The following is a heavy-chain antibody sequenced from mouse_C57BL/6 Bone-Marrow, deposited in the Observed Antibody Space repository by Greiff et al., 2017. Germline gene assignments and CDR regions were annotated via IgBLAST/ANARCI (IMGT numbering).Heavy chain of an antibody. J-gene: IGHJ3*01. CDR3: ARGFLAY. Sequence: EVKLVESGGGLVQPGGSLKLSCAASGFTFSDYYMYWVRQTPEKRLEWVAYISNGGGSTYYPDTVKGRFTISRDNAKNTLYLQMSRLKSEDTAMYYCARGFLAYWGQGTLVTVSA. V-gene: IGHV5-12*01. CDR2: ISNGGGST. CDR1: GFTFSDYY.